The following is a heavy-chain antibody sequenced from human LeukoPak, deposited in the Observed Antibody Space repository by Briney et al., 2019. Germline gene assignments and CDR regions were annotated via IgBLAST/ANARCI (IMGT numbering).Heavy chain of an antibody. D-gene: IGHD4-11*01. Sequence: PGGSLRLSCAASGFTFSSYAMSWVRQAPGKGLEWVSAISGSGGSTYYADSVKGRFTISRDNSKNTLYLQMNSLRAEDTAVYYCAKPPNYSSHWQCFDYWGQGTLVTVSS. J-gene: IGHJ4*02. CDR3: AKPPNYSSHWQCFDY. V-gene: IGHV3-23*01. CDR1: GFTFSSYA. CDR2: ISGSGGST.